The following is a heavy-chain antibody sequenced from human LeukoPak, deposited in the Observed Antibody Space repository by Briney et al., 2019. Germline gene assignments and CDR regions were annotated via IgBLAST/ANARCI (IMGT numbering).Heavy chain of an antibody. J-gene: IGHJ3*01. CDR2: IVVGSGNT. CDR3: AAEAAYYYDSRDAFDV. V-gene: IGHV1-58*01. CDR1: GFTFTSSA. Sequence: GASVKVSCKASGFTFTSSAVQWVRQARGQRLEWIGWIVVGSGNTNYAQKFQERVTITRDVSTSLAYMELSSLRSEDTAVYYCAAEAAYYYDSRDAFDVWGQGTMVTVSS. D-gene: IGHD3-22*01.